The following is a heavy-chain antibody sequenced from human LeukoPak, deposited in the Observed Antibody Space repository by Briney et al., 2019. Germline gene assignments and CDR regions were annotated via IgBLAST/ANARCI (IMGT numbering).Heavy chain of an antibody. V-gene: IGHV3-23*01. Sequence: GGSLRLSCTKSTSTFDYGLTWVRQAPGKGLEWISTISYFSENTHYADSVKGRFTISRDNSKGTMWLQMGSLRTEDTAVYYCVGWTTHHFDCWGQGILVTVSS. CDR2: ISYFSENT. J-gene: IGHJ4*02. D-gene: IGHD6-19*01. CDR1: TSTFDYG. CDR3: VGWTTHHFDC.